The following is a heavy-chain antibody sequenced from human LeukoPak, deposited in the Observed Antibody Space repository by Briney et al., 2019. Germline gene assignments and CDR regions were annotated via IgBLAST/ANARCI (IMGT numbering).Heavy chain of an antibody. CDR1: GYSFTNYW. D-gene: IGHD2-15*01. CDR3: ARHRGGYCSGDSCYLPGDY. Sequence: PGESLKISCKGSGYSFTNYWIGWVRQMPGKGLELMGIIYPGDSDSRYSPSFQGQVTFSADKSISTAYLQWSSLKASDTAIYYCARHRGGYCSGDSCYLPGDYWGQGTLVTVSS. V-gene: IGHV5-51*01. CDR2: IYPGDSDS. J-gene: IGHJ4*02.